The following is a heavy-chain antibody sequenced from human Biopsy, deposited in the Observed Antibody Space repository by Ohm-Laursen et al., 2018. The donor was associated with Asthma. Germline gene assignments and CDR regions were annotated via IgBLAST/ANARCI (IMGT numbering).Heavy chain of an antibody. CDR1: YGSITSGGYS. CDR3: ARGAYYEDSNGYHGAFDI. J-gene: IGHJ3*02. Sequence: TLSLTCIVSYGSITSGGYSWNWIRQPPGKGLEWIGYIFYSGGTYYNPSLKSRVTISVDRSTKQISLKVRSVTAADTAVYFCARGAYYEDSNGYHGAFDIWGQGAMVTVSS. V-gene: IGHV4-30-2*01. D-gene: IGHD3-22*01. CDR2: IFYSGGT.